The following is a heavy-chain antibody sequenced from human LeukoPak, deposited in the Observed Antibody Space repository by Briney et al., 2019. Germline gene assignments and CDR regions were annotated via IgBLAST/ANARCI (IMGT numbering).Heavy chain of an antibody. J-gene: IGHJ4*02. Sequence: PGGSLRLSCAASGFTFSSYAMHWVRQAPGKGLEYVSAISSNGGSTYYANSVKGRFTISRDNSKNTLYLQMGSPRAEDMAVYYCARDSGGIAAAGTVDYWGQGTLVTVSS. D-gene: IGHD6-13*01. CDR1: GFTFSSYA. CDR2: ISSNGGST. CDR3: ARDSGGIAAAGTVDY. V-gene: IGHV3-64*01.